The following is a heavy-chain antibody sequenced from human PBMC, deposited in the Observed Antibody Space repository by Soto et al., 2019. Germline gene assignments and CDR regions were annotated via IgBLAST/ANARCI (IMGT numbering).Heavy chain of an antibody. CDR1: GFTFNTYW. D-gene: IGHD6-25*01. Sequence: GSLRLSCVVSGFTFNTYWMTWIRQAPGKGLEWVANINEDGNKQNYVDSVRGRFTISRDNAKTSLYLQMNSLRVEDTAVYYCATRAGAPADWGRGTLVTVSS. V-gene: IGHV3-7*01. CDR3: ATRAGAPAD. J-gene: IGHJ4*02. CDR2: INEDGNKQ.